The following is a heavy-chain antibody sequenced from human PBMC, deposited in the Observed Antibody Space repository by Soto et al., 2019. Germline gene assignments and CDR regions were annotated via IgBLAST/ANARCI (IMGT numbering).Heavy chain of an antibody. Sequence: SQTLSLTCAISGDSVSSSSAAWNWIRQSPSRGLEWLGRTYYRSRWYNDYAVSVKSRITVNPDTSKNQFSLHLNSVTPEDTAVYYCAKDLLGGFNYFDYWGQGTLVTVSS. D-gene: IGHD3-9*01. V-gene: IGHV6-1*01. CDR3: AKDLLGGFNYFDY. J-gene: IGHJ4*02. CDR1: GDSVSSSSAA. CDR2: TYYRSRWYN.